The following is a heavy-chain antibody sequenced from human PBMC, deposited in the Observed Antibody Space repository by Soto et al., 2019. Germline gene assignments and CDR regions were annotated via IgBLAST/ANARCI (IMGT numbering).Heavy chain of an antibody. CDR3: ARAECSSPDCLTAYYTYGLDV. V-gene: IGHV3-48*03. CDR1: GFSFSNFE. J-gene: IGHJ6*02. D-gene: IGHD3-9*01. Sequence: RWGCMRLCCAASGFSFSNFEMPWVRQAPGKGLEWVSYINTAGSTKYYAESVKGRFTISRDNARNSLFLQMNSLRAEDTAVYYCARAECSSPDCLTAYYTYGLDVWGQGSTVTVSS. CDR2: INTAGSTK.